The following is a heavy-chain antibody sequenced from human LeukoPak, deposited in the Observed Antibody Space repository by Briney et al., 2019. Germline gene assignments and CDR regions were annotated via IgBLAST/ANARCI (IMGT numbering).Heavy chain of an antibody. CDR2: INSGSTTR. Sequence: GGTLRFSCAASGFTFGTYTMNWDRQAPGKGLEWVSSINSGSTTRHYADSVKDRFTISRDNAQNSLYLQMNSLRADDAAVYYCLRGDSRDYWGQGTLVTVSS. CDR3: LRGDSRDY. V-gene: IGHV3-21*01. J-gene: IGHJ4*02. CDR1: GFTFGTYT. D-gene: IGHD3-22*01.